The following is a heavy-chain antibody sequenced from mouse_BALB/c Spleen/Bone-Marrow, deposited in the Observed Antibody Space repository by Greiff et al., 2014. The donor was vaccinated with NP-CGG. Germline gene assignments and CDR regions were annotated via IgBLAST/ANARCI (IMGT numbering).Heavy chain of an antibody. CDR3: TRSTMITYFDY. CDR2: INPSNGGT. V-gene: IGHV1S81*02. Sequence: LVESGAELVKPGASVKLSCKASGYTFTSYYMYWVKQRPGQGLEWIGEINPSNGGTNFNEKFKSKATLTVDKSSSTAYMQLSSLTSEDSAVYYCTRSTMITYFDYWGQGTTHSLL. D-gene: IGHD2-4*01. CDR1: GYTFTSYY. J-gene: IGHJ2*01.